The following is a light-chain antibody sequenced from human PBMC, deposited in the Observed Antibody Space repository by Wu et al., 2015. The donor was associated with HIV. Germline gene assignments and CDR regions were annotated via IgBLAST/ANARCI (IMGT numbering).Light chain of an antibody. J-gene: IGKJ5*01. CDR3: QQYNDVKWAXIT. Sequence: DIHMTQSPSSLSASVGDRVTITCQASQDISTYVNWYQQKPGKAPKLLIHDATNLHTGVPSRFSGSGSGTEFTFSISSLQPEDIATYYCQQYNDVKWAXITFGQGTKLEIQ. CDR1: QDISTY. CDR2: DAT. V-gene: IGKV1-33*01.